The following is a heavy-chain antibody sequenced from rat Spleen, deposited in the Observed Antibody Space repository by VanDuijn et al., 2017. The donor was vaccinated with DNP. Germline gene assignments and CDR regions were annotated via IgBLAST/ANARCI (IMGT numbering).Heavy chain of an antibody. V-gene: IGHV5-27*01. CDR1: GFTFSNYG. J-gene: IGHJ3*01. CDR2: ISSRTGSA. CDR3: TTDIYPGIIPFAY. Sequence: EVQLVESGGGLLQPGRSLKLSCAASGFTFSNYGMAWVRQAPKEGLEWVASISSRTGSANYRDSVKGRFTISRDNAKSTLYLQMDSLRSEDTATYDCTTDIYPGIIPFAYWGQGTLVTVSS. D-gene: IGHD1-4*01.